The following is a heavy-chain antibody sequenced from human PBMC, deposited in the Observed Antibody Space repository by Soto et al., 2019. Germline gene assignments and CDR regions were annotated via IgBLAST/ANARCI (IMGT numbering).Heavy chain of an antibody. Sequence: ESGGGVVQPGRSLRLSCAASGFTFSHYAMHWVRQAPGKGLEWMAVIWFDGSNIYYADSVKGRFAISRDNSKNMLYLHMSNLRAEDTAVYYCARLGAIQYWYFDLWGRGTLVTVSS. D-gene: IGHD1-26*01. CDR3: ARLGAIQYWYFDL. CDR1: GFTFSHYA. V-gene: IGHV3-33*08. CDR2: IWFDGSNI. J-gene: IGHJ2*01.